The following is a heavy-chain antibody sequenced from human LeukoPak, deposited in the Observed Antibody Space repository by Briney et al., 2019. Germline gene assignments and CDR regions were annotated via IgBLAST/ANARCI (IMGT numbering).Heavy chain of an antibody. D-gene: IGHD4-17*01. Sequence: GGSLRLSRAASGFTFSSYEMNWVRQAPGKGLEWVSYISSSGSTIYYADSVKGRFTISRDNAKNSLYLQMNSLRAEDTAVYYCARGGPYGDYVGAFDIWGQGTMVTVSS. V-gene: IGHV3-48*03. CDR3: ARGGPYGDYVGAFDI. CDR2: ISSSGSTI. CDR1: GFTFSSYE. J-gene: IGHJ3*02.